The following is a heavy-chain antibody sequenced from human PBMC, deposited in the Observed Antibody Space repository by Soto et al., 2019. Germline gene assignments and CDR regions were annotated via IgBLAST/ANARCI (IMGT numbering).Heavy chain of an antibody. Sequence: QVQLVQSGAEVKKPGSSVKVSCKASGGTFSSYAISWVRQAPGQGLEWMGGIIPIFGTANYAQKFQGRVTITADESTSKAYMELSSLRSEDTAVYYCARSEYYDSSGYYYDADYWGQGTLVTVSS. D-gene: IGHD3-22*01. CDR1: GGTFSSYA. V-gene: IGHV1-69*12. CDR2: IIPIFGTA. J-gene: IGHJ4*02. CDR3: ARSEYYDSSGYYYDADY.